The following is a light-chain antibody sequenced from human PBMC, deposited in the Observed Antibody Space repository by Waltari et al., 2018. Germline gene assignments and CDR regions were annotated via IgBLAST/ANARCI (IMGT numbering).Light chain of an antibody. CDR3: QQYHTPPAT. J-gene: IGKJ2*01. Sequence: EIVLTQSPGTLSLSPGDRATLSCRADQLLDVAYVAWYQHKSGQAPRLLVYGAYYRAAAIPERFSGSGSGTDFTLTINRLEPDDFAVYYCQQYHTPPATFGQGTKLEIK. V-gene: IGKV3-20*01. CDR1: QLLDVAY. CDR2: GAY.